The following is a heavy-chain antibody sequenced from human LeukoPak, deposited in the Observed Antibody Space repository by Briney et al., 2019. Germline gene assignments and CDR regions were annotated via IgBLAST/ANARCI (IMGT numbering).Heavy chain of an antibody. D-gene: IGHD3-22*01. J-gene: IGHJ5*02. CDR2: IYYSGRT. CDR1: GGSISSSSYY. V-gene: IGHV4-39*01. Sequence: SETLPLTCTVSGGSISSSSYYWGWIRQPPGKEREWIGSIYYSGRTYYNPSLKSRVTISVDTSKNQFSLKLSSVTAADTAVYYCARRTRYYYDSSGYSPSQWFDPWGQGTLVTVSS. CDR3: ARRTRYYYDSSGYSPSQWFDP.